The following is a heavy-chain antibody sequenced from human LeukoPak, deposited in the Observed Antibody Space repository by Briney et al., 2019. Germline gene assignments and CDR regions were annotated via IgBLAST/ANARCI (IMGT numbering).Heavy chain of an antibody. CDR3: ARVGYQLPQYYFDY. CDR1: GFTFSDYY. J-gene: IGHJ4*02. Sequence: PGGSLRLSCAASGFTFSDYYMSWIRQAPGKGLEWVSYISSSGSTIYYADSVKGRFTISRDNAKNSLYQQMNSLRAEDTAVYYCARVGYQLPQYYFDYWGQGTLVTVSS. D-gene: IGHD2-2*01. CDR2: ISSSGSTI. V-gene: IGHV3-11*01.